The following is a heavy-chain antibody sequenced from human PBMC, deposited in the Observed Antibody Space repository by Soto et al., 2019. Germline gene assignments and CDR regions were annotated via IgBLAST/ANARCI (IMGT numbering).Heavy chain of an antibody. V-gene: IGHV4-4*02. CDR3: ARGGGSYYRRAEYFQH. CDR1: GGSISSSNC. J-gene: IGHJ1*01. CDR2: IYHSGST. Sequence: SETLSLTWAVSGGSISSSNCWSWVLQPPRKGLEWIGEIYHSGSTNYNPSLKSRVTISVDKSKNQFSLKLSSVTAADTAVYYCARGGGSYYRRAEYFQHWGQGTLVTVSS. D-gene: IGHD1-26*01.